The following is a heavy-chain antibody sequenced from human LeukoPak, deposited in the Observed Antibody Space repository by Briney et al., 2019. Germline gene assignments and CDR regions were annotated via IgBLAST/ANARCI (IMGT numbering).Heavy chain of an antibody. J-gene: IGHJ4*03. V-gene: IGHV5-51*01. CDR2: IFPGDSDT. CDR3: ASEYCSGGNCYFDY. CDR1: EYSFATYW. Sequence: GESLQISCKGSEYSFATYWIGLVRQMPGQGLEWMGIIFPGDSDTRYSPSFQGQVTISADKSISTAYLQWSSLKASDTAIYYCASEYCSGGNCYFDYWGQGTLVTVSS. D-gene: IGHD2-15*01.